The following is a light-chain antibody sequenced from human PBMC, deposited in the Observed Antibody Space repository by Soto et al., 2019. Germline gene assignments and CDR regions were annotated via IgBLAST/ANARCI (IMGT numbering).Light chain of an antibody. J-gene: IGKJ2*01. Sequence: EIVMTQSPATLSVSPGERATLSCRASQSVSSNLAWYQQKPGQAPRLLISGASTRATGIPARFSGSGSGTEFTLTISSLQSEDFAVYYCQQYNNWPLYTFGQGTKREIK. CDR1: QSVSSN. CDR2: GAS. V-gene: IGKV3-15*01. CDR3: QQYNNWPLYT.